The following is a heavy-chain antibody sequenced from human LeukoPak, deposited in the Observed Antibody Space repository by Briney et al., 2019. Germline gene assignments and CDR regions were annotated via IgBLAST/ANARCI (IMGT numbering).Heavy chain of an antibody. J-gene: IGHJ4*02. V-gene: IGHV3-21*01. CDR3: ARDFGEVGATTYYFDY. CDR1: GFTFSSYS. Sequence: PGRSLRLSCAASGFTFSSYSMNWVRQAPGKGLEWVSSISSSSSYIYYADSVKGRFTISRDNAKNSLYLQMNSLRAEDTAVYYCARDFGEVGATTYYFDYWGQGTLVTVSS. D-gene: IGHD1-26*01. CDR2: ISSSSSYI.